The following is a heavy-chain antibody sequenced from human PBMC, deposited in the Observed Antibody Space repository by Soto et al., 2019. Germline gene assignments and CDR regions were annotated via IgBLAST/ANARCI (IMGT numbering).Heavy chain of an antibody. D-gene: IGHD3-10*01. CDR1: GFTFTSYA. CDR2: ISSGGST. CDR3: AKRRGSGGHFDY. V-gene: IGHV3-23*01. Sequence: EVQLLESGGGLVQPEGSLRLSCAASGFTFTSYAMGWVRQAPGKGLEWVSVISSGGSTYYADSVRGRFTISRDNSTDTLSLQINSLRAEDTAVYYCAKRRGSGGHFDYWGQGALVTVSS. J-gene: IGHJ4*02.